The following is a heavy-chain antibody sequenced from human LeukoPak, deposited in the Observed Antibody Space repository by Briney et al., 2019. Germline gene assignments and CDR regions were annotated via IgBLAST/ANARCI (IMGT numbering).Heavy chain of an antibody. CDR3: ARDNISIWFGELKNQSLYNWFDP. V-gene: IGHV4-4*07. D-gene: IGHD3-10*01. J-gene: IGHJ5*02. Sequence: PSETLSLTCTVSGGSISSYYWSWIRQPPGKGLEWIGRIYTSGSTNYNPSLKSRVTMSVDTSKNQFSLKLSSVTAADTAVYYCARDNISIWFGELKNQSLYNWFDPWGQGTLVTVSS. CDR2: IYTSGST. CDR1: GGSISSYY.